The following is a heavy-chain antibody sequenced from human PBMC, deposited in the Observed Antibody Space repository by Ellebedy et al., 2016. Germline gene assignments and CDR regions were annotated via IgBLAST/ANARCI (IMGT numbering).Heavy chain of an antibody. CDR3: TTGARAAYDI. V-gene: IGHV3-74*01. CDR1: GITFSNYW. CDR2: INGDGTST. J-gene: IGHJ3*02. Sequence: GESLKISXAASGITFSNYWMHWVRQAPGKGLVWVSHINGDGTSTTYADYVKGRFTISRDNSKNTVYLQMNSLRAEDTAVYYCTTGARAAYDIWGQGTMVTGSS. D-gene: IGHD3-10*01.